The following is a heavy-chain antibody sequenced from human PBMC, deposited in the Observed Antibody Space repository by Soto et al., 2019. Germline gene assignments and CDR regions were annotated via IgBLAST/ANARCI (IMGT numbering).Heavy chain of an antibody. D-gene: IGHD5-12*01. CDR2: IIPIFGTA. CDR1: VYTYNGYY. V-gene: IGHV1-69*13. CDR3: ARDHGGYNFVGHAAFDI. J-gene: IGHJ3*02. Sequence: SVKVSCKDSVYTYNGYYIQWVRQAHRQGLEWMGGIIPIFGTANYAQKFQGRVTITADESTSTAYMELSSLRSEDTAVYYCARDHGGYNFVGHAAFDIWGQGTMVTVSS.